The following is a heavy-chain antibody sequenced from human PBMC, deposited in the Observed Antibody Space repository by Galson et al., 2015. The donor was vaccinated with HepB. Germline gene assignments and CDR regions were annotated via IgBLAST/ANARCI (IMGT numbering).Heavy chain of an antibody. Sequence: TLSLTCTVSGGSISSGGYYWSWIRQHPGKGLEWIGYIYYSGSTYYNPSLKSRVTISVDTSKNQFSLKLSSVTAADTAVYYCALRTPYGDEAFDIWGQGTMVTVSS. D-gene: IGHD4-17*01. CDR2: IYYSGST. CDR3: ALRTPYGDEAFDI. CDR1: GGSISSGGYY. V-gene: IGHV4-31*03. J-gene: IGHJ3*02.